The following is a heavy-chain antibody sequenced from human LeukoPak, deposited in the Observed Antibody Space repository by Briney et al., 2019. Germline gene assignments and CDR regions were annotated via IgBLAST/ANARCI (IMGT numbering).Heavy chain of an antibody. V-gene: IGHV4-34*01. Sequence: SETLSLTCAVYGGSFSGYYWSWIRQPPGKGLEWIGEINHSGSTNYNPSLKSRVTISVDTSKNQFSLKLSSVTAADTAVYHCASGYSSGWAVHWGQGTLVTVSS. CDR3: ASGYSSGWAVH. D-gene: IGHD6-19*01. CDR2: INHSGST. CDR1: GGSFSGYY. J-gene: IGHJ4*02.